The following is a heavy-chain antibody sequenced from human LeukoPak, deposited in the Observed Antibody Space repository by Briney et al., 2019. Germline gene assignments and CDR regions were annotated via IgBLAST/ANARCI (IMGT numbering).Heavy chain of an antibody. CDR2: TYYRFKWYN. D-gene: IGHD6-13*01. Sequence: SQTLSLTCAISGDSVSSNSAAWNWMTQSPSRGLEWLGRTYYRFKWYNDYAVSVKSRITINPGTSKNQFSLQLNSVTPEDTAVYYCARGDGYSSSWSLDYWGQGTLVTVSS. V-gene: IGHV6-1*01. CDR1: GDSVSSNSAA. CDR3: ARGDGYSSSWSLDY. J-gene: IGHJ4*02.